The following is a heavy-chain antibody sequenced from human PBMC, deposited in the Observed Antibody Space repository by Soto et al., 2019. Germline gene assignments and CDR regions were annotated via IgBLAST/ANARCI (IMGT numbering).Heavy chain of an antibody. J-gene: IGHJ4*02. CDR1: GYTFSSYY. V-gene: IGHV1-46*03. CDR3: ARGGGFGVVTAPYDH. D-gene: IGHD2-21*02. CDR2: INPSGGYT. Sequence: ASVKVSCKASGYTFSSYYMNWVRQAPGQGLEWLGIINPSGGYTTYAQRFLGRVTMTSDTSTITVHMELGSLTSEDTAVYYCARGGGFGVVTAPYDHWGEGPLVTVS.